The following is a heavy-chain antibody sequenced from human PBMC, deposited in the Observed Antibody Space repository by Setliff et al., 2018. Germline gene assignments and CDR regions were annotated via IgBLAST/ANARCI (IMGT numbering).Heavy chain of an antibody. Sequence: ASVKVSCKPSGYTFTDYYIHWVRQAPGQGLEWMGWINPNSGGTNYAQKFQGWVTMTRDTSISTAYMELSRLRSDDTAVYYCARDLLYSGSYFGYYYGMDVWGQGTTVTVSS. D-gene: IGHD1-26*01. CDR1: GYTFTDYY. CDR3: ARDLLYSGSYFGYYYGMDV. J-gene: IGHJ6*02. V-gene: IGHV1-2*04. CDR2: INPNSGGT.